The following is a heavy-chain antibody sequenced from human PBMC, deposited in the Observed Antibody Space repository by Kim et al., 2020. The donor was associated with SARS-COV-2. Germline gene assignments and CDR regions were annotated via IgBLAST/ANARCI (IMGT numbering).Heavy chain of an antibody. D-gene: IGHD6-19*01. Sequence: SDYAVSVKSRITLNPDTSKNQFSLQLTSVTPEDTAFYYCVRYSGWYYFDYWGQGTLVTVSS. V-gene: IGHV6-1*01. CDR2: S. CDR3: VRYSGWYYFDY. J-gene: IGHJ4*02.